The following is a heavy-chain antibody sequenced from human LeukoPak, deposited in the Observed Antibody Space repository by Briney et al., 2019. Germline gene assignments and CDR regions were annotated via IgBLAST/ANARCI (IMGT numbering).Heavy chain of an antibody. CDR3: VRDWRYFDF. CDR1: GFSLSTSW. D-gene: IGHD3-3*01. V-gene: IGHV3-7*01. Sequence: PGVSLRLSCAGSGFSLSTSWMTWVRRAPGKGLEWVGNINQDGSATFYMDSVRGRFTISRDNAKNSVFLQMNSLTAADTAVYFCVRDWRYFDFWGQGTLVTVSS. CDR2: INQDGSAT. J-gene: IGHJ4*02.